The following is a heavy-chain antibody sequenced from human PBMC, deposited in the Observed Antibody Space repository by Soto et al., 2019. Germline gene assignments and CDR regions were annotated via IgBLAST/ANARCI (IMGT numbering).Heavy chain of an antibody. Sequence: QVHLVESGGGVVQPGRSLRLSCAASGFTFSNSAMHWARQAPGKGLEWVAVISYDGNNKCYADSVKGRFTISRDNSMNRLYLQMNSLRPEDTAVYYCARDRVVAGIGEIDYWGQGTLVTVSS. CDR1: GFTFSNSA. V-gene: IGHV3-30-3*01. CDR2: ISYDGNNK. CDR3: ARDRVVAGIGEIDY. D-gene: IGHD6-19*01. J-gene: IGHJ4*02.